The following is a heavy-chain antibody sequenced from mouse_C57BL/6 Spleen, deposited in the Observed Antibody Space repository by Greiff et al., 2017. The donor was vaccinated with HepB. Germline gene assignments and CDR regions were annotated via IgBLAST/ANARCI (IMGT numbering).Heavy chain of an antibody. CDR3: ARGAARGLLRYFDY. D-gene: IGHD1-1*01. J-gene: IGHJ2*01. V-gene: IGHV1-26*01. CDR1: GYTFTDYY. CDR2: INPNNGGT. Sequence: EVQLQQSGPELVKPGASVKISCKASGYTFTDYYMNWVKQSHGKSLEWIGDINPNNGGTSYNQKFKGKATLTVDKSSSTAYMELRSLTSEDSAVYYCARGAARGLLRYFDYWGQGTTLTVSS.